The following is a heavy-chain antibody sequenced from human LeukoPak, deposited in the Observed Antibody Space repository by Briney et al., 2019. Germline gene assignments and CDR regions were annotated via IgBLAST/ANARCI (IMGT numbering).Heavy chain of an antibody. V-gene: IGHV3-74*01. CDR3: AGGSSTSAFLEWLPMGY. CDR2: INSDGSST. D-gene: IGHD2-2*01. J-gene: IGHJ4*02. CDR1: GFTFSTYW. Sequence: GGSLRLSCAASGFTFSTYWMHWVRQAPGEGLVWVSRINSDGSSTSYADSVKGRFTISRDNAKNTLYLQMNSLRAEDTAVYYCAGGSSTSAFLEWLPMGYWGQGTLVTVSS.